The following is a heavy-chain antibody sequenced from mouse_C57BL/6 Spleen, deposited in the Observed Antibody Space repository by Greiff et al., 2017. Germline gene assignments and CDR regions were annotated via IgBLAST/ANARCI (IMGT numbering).Heavy chain of an antibody. CDR3: ARDGRNYGDY. Sequence: EVKVVESGGGLVKPGGSLKLSCAASGFTFSSYAMSWVRQTPEKRLEWVATISDGGSYTYYPDNVKGRFTISRDNAKNNLYLQMSHLKSEDTAMYYCARDGRNYGDYWGQGTTRTVSS. CDR1: GFTFSSYA. D-gene: IGHD1-1*02. J-gene: IGHJ2*01. V-gene: IGHV5-4*01. CDR2: ISDGGSYT.